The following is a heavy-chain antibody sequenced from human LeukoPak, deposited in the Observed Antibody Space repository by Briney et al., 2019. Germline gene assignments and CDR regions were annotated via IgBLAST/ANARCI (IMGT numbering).Heavy chain of an antibody. D-gene: IGHD6-6*01. V-gene: IGHV4-39*07. J-gene: IGHJ4*02. CDR1: GGSISSDSYY. CDR3: AREEIAARRKPHAY. Sequence: PSETLSLTCTVSGGSISSDSYYWGWIRQPPGKGLEWIGEIYHSGSTNYNPSLKSRVTISVDKSKNQFSLKLSSVTAADTAVYYCAREEIAARRKPHAYWGQGTLVTVSS. CDR2: IYHSGST.